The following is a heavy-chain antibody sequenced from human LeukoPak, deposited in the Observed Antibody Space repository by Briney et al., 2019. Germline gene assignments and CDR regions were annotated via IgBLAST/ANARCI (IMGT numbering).Heavy chain of an antibody. V-gene: IGHV3-23*01. CDR1: GFTFSSYG. CDR3: ARDLREGFDY. D-gene: IGHD3-16*01. Sequence: GGSLRLSCAASGFTFSSYGMSWVRQAPGKGLEWVSAISGSGGSTYYADSVKGRFTISRDNSKNTLYLQMNSLRAEDTAVYYCARDLREGFDYWGQGTLVTVSS. J-gene: IGHJ4*01. CDR2: ISGSGGST.